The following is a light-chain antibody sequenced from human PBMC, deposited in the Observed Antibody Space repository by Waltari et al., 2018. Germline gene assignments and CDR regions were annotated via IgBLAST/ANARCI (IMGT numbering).Light chain of an antibody. J-gene: IGLJ1*01. CDR3: AAWDDRLDSYV. V-gene: IGLV1-44*01. CDR2: RSK. CDR1: DSNIGANS. Sequence: QSVLTQAPSASGTPGRGVTVSCSGSDSNIGANSVTWYQHVPGAAPKVLIYRSKQRPSGAPDRVSRSKSGTSAALAISGLRSEDEADYYCAAWDDRLDSYVFGTGTRVTVL.